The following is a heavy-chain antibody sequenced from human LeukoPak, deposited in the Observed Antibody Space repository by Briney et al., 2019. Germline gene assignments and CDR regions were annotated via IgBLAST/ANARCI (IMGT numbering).Heavy chain of an antibody. V-gene: IGHV3-30*01. Sequence: GRSLRLSCAASGFTFSSYAMHWVRQAPGKGLEWVAVISYDGSNKYYADSVKGRFTISRDNSKNTLYLQMNSLRAEDTAVYYCARVRLAMVRGVIPQPLDYWGQGTLVTVSS. CDR3: ARVRLAMVRGVIPQPLDY. CDR1: GFTFSSYA. J-gene: IGHJ4*02. D-gene: IGHD3-10*01. CDR2: ISYDGSNK.